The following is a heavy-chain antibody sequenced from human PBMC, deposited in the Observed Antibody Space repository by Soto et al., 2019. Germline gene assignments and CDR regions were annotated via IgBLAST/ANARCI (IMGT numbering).Heavy chain of an antibody. CDR3: APGGIAARPFDY. V-gene: IGHV3-23*01. D-gene: IGHD6-6*01. Sequence: GGSLRLSCAASGFTFSSYAMSWVRQAPGKGLEWVSAISGSGGSTYYADSVKGRFTISRDNSKNTLYLQMNSPRAEDTAVYYCAPGGIAARPFDYWGQGTLVTVSS. CDR2: ISGSGGST. J-gene: IGHJ4*02. CDR1: GFTFSSYA.